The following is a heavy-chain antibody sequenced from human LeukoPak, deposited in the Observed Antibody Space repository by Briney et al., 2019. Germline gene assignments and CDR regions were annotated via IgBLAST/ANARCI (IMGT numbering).Heavy chain of an antibody. Sequence: ASVKVSCKVSGYTFIDYYMHWVQQAPGKGLEWMGLVDPEDGETIYAEKFQGRVTITADTSTDTAYMELSSLRSEDTAVYYCATARIMITFGGAAPRQDNDYWGQGTLVTVSS. CDR1: GYTFIDYY. D-gene: IGHD3-16*01. CDR2: VDPEDGET. CDR3: ATARIMITFGGAAPRQDNDY. J-gene: IGHJ4*02. V-gene: IGHV1-69-2*01.